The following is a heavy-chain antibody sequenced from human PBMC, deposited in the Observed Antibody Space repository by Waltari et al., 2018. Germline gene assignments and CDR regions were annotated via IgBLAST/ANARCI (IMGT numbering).Heavy chain of an antibody. CDR1: GGSISSYY. CDR3: AREGAVAGTRDIWFDP. D-gene: IGHD6-19*01. J-gene: IGHJ5*02. CDR2: IYYSGST. Sequence: QVQLQESGPGLVKPSETLSLTCTVSGGSISSYYWSWIRQPPGKGLEWIGYIYYSGSTNSNPSCKSRVTISVDTSKNQFALKLSSVTAAETAVYCCAREGAVAGTRDIWFDPWGQGTLVTVSS. V-gene: IGHV4-59*01.